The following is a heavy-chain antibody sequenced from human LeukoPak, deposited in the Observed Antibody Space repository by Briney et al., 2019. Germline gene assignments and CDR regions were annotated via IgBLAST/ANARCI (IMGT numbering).Heavy chain of an antibody. V-gene: IGHV3-23*01. Sequence: XXRXAPXKXXXWVSGISGRGASKYYADSVKGRFTISRDNSKNTLYLQMNSLRAEDTAVYYCAKGVVVAPDVTPFDYWGQGTLVTVSS. D-gene: IGHD2-2*01. CDR2: ISGRGASK. J-gene: IGHJ4*02. CDR3: AKGVVVAPDVTPFDY.